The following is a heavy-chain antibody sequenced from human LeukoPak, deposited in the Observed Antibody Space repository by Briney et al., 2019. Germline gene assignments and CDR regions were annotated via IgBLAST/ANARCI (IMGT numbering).Heavy chain of an antibody. CDR1: GYTFSSYY. Sequence: GASVKVSCKASGYTFSSYYMHWVRQAPGQGLEWVGLINPTGDSTNYAQSFRGRVTMTRDTSTSTVYMDLNSLRSEDTAVYYCAREASGGYFDYWGQGTLVTVSS. CDR2: INPTGDST. V-gene: IGHV1-46*01. J-gene: IGHJ4*02. D-gene: IGHD4-23*01. CDR3: AREASGGYFDY.